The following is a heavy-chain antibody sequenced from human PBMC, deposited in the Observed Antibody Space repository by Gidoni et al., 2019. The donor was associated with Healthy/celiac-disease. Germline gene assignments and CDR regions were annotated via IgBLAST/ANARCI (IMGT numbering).Heavy chain of an antibody. D-gene: IGHD3-10*02. V-gene: IGHV1-69*02. J-gene: IGHJ6*02. Sequence: QVQLVQSGAEVKKPGSSVKVSCKASGGTFSSYTISWVRQAPGQGLEWMGRIIPILGIANYAQKFQGRVTITAEKSTSTAYMELSSLRSEDTAVYYCARGQADMFPYYGMDVWGQGTTVTVSS. CDR1: GGTFSSYT. CDR3: ARGQADMFPYYGMDV. CDR2: IIPILGIA.